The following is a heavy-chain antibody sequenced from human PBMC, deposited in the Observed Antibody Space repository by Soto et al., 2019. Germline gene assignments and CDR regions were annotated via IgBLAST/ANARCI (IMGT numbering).Heavy chain of an antibody. Sequence: SETLSLTCTVSGGSISSYYWSWIRQPPGKGLEWIGYIYYSGSTNYNPSLKSRVTISVDTSKNQFSLKLSSVTAADTAVYYCARGDGYFRPDGMDVWGQGTTVTVSS. D-gene: IGHD5-12*01. CDR1: GGSISSYY. CDR2: IYYSGST. CDR3: ARGDGYFRPDGMDV. V-gene: IGHV4-59*01. J-gene: IGHJ6*02.